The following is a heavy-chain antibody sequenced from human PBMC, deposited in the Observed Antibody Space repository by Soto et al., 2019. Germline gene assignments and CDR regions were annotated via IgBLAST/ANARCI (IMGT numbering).Heavy chain of an antibody. V-gene: IGHV3-23*01. CDR1: GFTFSTYA. CDR2: INAGGSDT. CDR3: AHTSGYGVFGAYDI. D-gene: IGHD2-8*01. J-gene: IGHJ3*02. Sequence: GGSLRLSCAASGFTFSTYAMSWVRQAPGKGLEWVSAINAGGSDTYYADSVKGRFTISRDNSISTMFLQMKSLRTEDTAVYYCAHTSGYGVFGAYDIWGQGSLVTVSS.